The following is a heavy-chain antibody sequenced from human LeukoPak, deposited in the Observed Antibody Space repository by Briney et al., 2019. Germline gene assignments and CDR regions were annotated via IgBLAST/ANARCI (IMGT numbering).Heavy chain of an antibody. CDR3: ARDRAGVGFDI. J-gene: IGHJ3*02. V-gene: IGHV1-2*02. CDR1: VYTFTAYY. Sequence: ASVTVSFKSSVYTFTAYYIHWVRQAPGQGLEWMGWINPNSGGTNYAQKFQGRVTMTRDTSINTAYMELSRLRSDDTAVYYCARDRAGVGFDIWGQGTMVTVSS. CDR2: INPNSGGT. D-gene: IGHD3-10*01.